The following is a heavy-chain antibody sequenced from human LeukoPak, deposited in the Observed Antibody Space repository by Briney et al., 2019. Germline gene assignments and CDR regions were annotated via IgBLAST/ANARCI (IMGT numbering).Heavy chain of an antibody. CDR2: VRGSGDAT. CDR3: AKEGESGYSGGFDY. V-gene: IGHV3-23*01. D-gene: IGHD3-3*01. Sequence: GGSLRLSCAASGFTFRNYAMNWVRQAPGKGMEWVSAVRGSGDATYYADSVKGRFTISSDNSKNTQFLQMNSLRVEDTAMYYCAKEGESGYSGGFDYWGQGTLVTVSS. CDR1: GFTFRNYA. J-gene: IGHJ4*02.